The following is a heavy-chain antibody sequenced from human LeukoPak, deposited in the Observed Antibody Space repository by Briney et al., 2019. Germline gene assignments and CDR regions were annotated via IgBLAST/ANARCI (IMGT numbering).Heavy chain of an antibody. CDR2: IYYSGST. CDR1: GGSISSSSYY. V-gene: IGHV4-39*01. Sequence: PSETLSLTCTVSGGSISSSSYYWGWIRQPPGKGLEWIGSIYYSGSTYYNPSLKSRVTISVDTSKNQFSLKLSSVTAADTAVYYCARHWGVVTPTYYFDYWGQGTLVTVSS. CDR3: ARHWGVVTPTYYFDY. J-gene: IGHJ4*02. D-gene: IGHD4-23*01.